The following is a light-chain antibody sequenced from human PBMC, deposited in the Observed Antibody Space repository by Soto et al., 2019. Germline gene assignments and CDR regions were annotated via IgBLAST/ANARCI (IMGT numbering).Light chain of an antibody. CDR1: QNIGRY. CDR3: LQYNGFTRT. CDR2: AAS. Sequence: DIQMTQSPSTLSAYIGDRVIITCRASQNIGRYLAWYQQKPGEAPKFLIYAASSLERGVPSRFSGGRSETEFTLTISGLQPDDFATYYCLQYNGFTRTFGQGTKV. V-gene: IGKV1-5*03. J-gene: IGKJ1*01.